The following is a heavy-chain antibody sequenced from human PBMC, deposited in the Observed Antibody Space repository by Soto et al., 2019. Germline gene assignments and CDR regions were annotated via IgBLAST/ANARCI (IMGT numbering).Heavy chain of an antibody. Sequence: GGSLRLSCAASGFTFSSYSMNWVRQAPGKGLEWVSFSSGSSNYIYYADSVKGRFTISRDNAKNSLYLQMNTLGADDTAVYYCARDGHSSGWNPDAFDIWGQGTMVTVSS. CDR3: ARDGHSSGWNPDAFDI. J-gene: IGHJ3*02. CDR2: SSGSSNYI. CDR1: GFTFSSYS. D-gene: IGHD6-19*01. V-gene: IGHV3-21*01.